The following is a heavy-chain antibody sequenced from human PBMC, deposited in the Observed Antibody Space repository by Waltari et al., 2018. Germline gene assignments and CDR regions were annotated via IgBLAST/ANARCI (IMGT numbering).Heavy chain of an antibody. D-gene: IGHD2-21*02. V-gene: IGHV3-7*03. CDR3: ARLVCVGGDCYSAAFDY. J-gene: IGHJ4*02. CDR1: GFTFSSYW. Sequence: EVQLVESGGGLVQPGGSLRLSCAASGFTFSSYWMSWVRQAPGKGLAWVANIKQDGSEKYYVDSVKGRFTISRDNAKNSLYLQMNSLRAEDTVVYYCARLVCVGGDCYSAAFDYWGQGTLVTVSS. CDR2: IKQDGSEK.